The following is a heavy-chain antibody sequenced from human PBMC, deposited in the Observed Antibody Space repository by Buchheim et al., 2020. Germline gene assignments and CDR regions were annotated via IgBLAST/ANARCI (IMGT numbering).Heavy chain of an antibody. CDR1: GLTISSYA. D-gene: IGHD5-24*01. CDR2: ISGSGGST. V-gene: IGHV3-23*01. CDR3: ARDSRWLQLSYYYYGMDV. J-gene: IGHJ6*02. Sequence: EVQLLESGGGLVQPGGSLRLSCAASGLTISSYAMSWVRQAPGKGLEWVSGISGSGGSTYYADSVKGRFTISRDNSKNTLYLQMNSLRAEDTAVYYCARDSRWLQLSYYYYGMDVWGQGTT.